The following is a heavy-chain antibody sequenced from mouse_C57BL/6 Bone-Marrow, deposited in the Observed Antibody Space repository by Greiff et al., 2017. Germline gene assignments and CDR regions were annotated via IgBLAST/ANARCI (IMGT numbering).Heavy chain of an antibody. CDR1: GYTFTDYY. CDR3: ASHYYGPSWFAY. V-gene: IGHV1-19*01. J-gene: IGHJ3*01. D-gene: IGHD1-1*01. CDR2: INPYNGGT. Sequence: EVQLQQSGPVLVKPGASVKMSCKASGYTFTDYYMNWVKQSHGKSLEWIGVINPYNGGTSYNQKFKGKATLTVDKSSSTAYMELNSLTSDDSAVYYCASHYYGPSWFAYWGQGTLVTVSA.